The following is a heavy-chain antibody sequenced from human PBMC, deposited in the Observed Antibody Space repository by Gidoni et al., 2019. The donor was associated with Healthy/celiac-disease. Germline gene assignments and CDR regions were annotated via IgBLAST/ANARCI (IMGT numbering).Heavy chain of an antibody. CDR2: MNPNSGNT. Sequence: QVQLVQSGAQVKTPGASVTVSCTASGYTFTSFAINWVRQATGKGLEWMGWMNPNSGNTGYAQKFQGRVTMTRNTSISTAYMELSSLRSEDTAVYYCARSKTGVTFGGVIRAMDVWGQGTTVTVSS. D-gene: IGHD3-16*02. CDR3: ARSKTGVTFGGVIRAMDV. CDR1: GYTFTSFA. J-gene: IGHJ6*02. V-gene: IGHV1-8*01.